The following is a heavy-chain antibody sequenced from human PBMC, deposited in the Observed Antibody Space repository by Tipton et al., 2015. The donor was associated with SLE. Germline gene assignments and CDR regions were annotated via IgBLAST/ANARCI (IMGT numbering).Heavy chain of an antibody. J-gene: IGHJ5*02. D-gene: IGHD3-3*01. Sequence: TLSLTCTVSGVSISSGGYYWSWIRQSAGKGLEWIGHSYTRGNTNYNPSLKSRVTISVDTSLNQFSLKLSAVTAADTAIYYCARFGVVTDWFDPWGQGTLVTVSS. V-gene: IGHV4-61*09. CDR2: SYTRGNT. CDR1: GVSISSGGYY. CDR3: ARFGVVTDWFDP.